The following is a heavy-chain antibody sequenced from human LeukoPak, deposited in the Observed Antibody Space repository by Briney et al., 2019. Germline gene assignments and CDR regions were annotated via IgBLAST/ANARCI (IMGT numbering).Heavy chain of an antibody. V-gene: IGHV3-48*03. J-gene: IGHJ4*02. CDR3: AREHYGPDH. D-gene: IGHD4-17*01. CDR1: GFTFSSYE. CDR2: ISDSGRVI. Sequence: QPGGSLRLSCAASGFTFSSYEMNWVRQAPGKGPEWLSYISDSGRVIYYAESVKGRFTISRDNAKNSLYLQMNSLRDEDTAVYYCAREHYGPDHWGQGTLVTVSS.